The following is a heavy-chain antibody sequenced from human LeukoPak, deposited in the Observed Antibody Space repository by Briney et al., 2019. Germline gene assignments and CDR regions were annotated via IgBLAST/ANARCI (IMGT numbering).Heavy chain of an antibody. J-gene: IGHJ4*02. D-gene: IGHD2-15*01. V-gene: IGHV3-74*01. CDR1: GFTFSSFW. Sequence: GGSLRLSCAASGFTFSSFWMHWVRQAPGKGLVWVSRINSDASSTTYADSVKGRFTISRDNAKNTVYLQMNSLRDEDTAVYYCASGYCSGGSCHTTNSPFDYRGQGTLVTVSS. CDR3: ASGYCSGGSCHTTNSPFDY. CDR2: INSDASST.